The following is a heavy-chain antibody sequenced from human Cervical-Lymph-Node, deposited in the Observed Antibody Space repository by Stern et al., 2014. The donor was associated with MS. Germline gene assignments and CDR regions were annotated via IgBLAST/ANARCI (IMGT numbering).Heavy chain of an antibody. CDR1: GVSLNISGVG. J-gene: IGHJ4*02. V-gene: IGHV2-5*02. Sequence: QVTLRESGPTLVQPTQTFTLTCTLSGVSLNISGVGVGWIRQPPGKALEWLALIYWDDEKHYSPSLKSRLTITKDTSKNQVVLTVTNMAPVDTATYYCAHDLGYWGQGTLVTVSS. D-gene: IGHD7-27*01. CDR2: IYWDDEK. CDR3: AHDLGY.